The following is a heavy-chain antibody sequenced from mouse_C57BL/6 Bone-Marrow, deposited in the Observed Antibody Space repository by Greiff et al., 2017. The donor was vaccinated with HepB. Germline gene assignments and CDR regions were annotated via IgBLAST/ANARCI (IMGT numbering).Heavy chain of an antibody. CDR1: GYTFTSYW. CDR3: ARVGYGVMGY. CDR2: IDPSDSET. V-gene: IGHV1-52*01. D-gene: IGHD1-1*02. Sequence: VQLQQPGAELVRPGSSVKLSCKASGYTFTSYWMHWVKQRPIQGLEWIGNIDPSDSETHYNQKFKDKATLTVDKSSSTAYMQLSSLTSEDSAVYYCARVGYGVMGYWGQGTSVTVSS. J-gene: IGHJ4*01.